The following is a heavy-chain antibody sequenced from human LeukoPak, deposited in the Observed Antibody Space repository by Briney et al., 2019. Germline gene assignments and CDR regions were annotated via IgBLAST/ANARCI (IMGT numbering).Heavy chain of an antibody. D-gene: IGHD3-3*01. V-gene: IGHV3-23*01. J-gene: IGHJ4*02. CDR2: ISGSGGST. CDR1: GFTFSSYA. CDR3: AKAVLRFLEWLPYDY. Sequence: GGSLRLSCAASGFTFSSYAMSWVRQAPGKGLEWVSAISGSGGSTYYADSVKGRFTISRDNSKNTLYLQMNSLRAEGTAVYYCAKAVLRFLEWLPYDYWGQGTLVTVSS.